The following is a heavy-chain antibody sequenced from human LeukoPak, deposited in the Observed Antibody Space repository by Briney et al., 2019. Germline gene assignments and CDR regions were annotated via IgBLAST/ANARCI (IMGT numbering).Heavy chain of an antibody. Sequence: GGSLRLSCAASGFTFSSFAMSWVRQAPGKGLEWVSAISGSGGSTYSADCVKGRFTISRDNSKNTLYLQMNSLRAEETAVYYCAKGKDYGDYVFDYWGQGTLVTVSS. J-gene: IGHJ4*02. CDR1: GFTFSSFA. CDR3: AKGKDYGDYVFDY. D-gene: IGHD4-17*01. CDR2: ISGSGGST. V-gene: IGHV3-23*01.